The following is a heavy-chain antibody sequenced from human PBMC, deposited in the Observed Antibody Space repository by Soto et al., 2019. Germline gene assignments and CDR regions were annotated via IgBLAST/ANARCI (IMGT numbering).Heavy chain of an antibody. CDR3: ARRDCFSSSCYFTY. J-gene: IGHJ4*02. V-gene: IGHV1-24*01. D-gene: IGHD2-2*01. Sequence: ASVKVSCKVSGYTLTELSMHWVRQAPGKGLEWMGGFDPEDGETIYAQNFQGRVAMTRDTSTSTVYMELSSLRSEDTAVYYCARRDCFSSSCYFTYWGQGTLVTVSS. CDR2: FDPEDGET. CDR1: GYTLTELS.